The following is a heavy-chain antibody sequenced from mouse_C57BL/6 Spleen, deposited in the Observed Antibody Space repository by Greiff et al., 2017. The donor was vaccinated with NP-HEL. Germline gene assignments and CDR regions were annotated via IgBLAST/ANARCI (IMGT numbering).Heavy chain of an antibody. J-gene: IGHJ2*01. Sequence: QVQLQQPGAELVKPGASVKMSCKASGYTFTSYWITWVKQRPGQGLEWIGDIYPGSGSTNYNEKFKSKATLTVDTSSSTAYMQLSSLTSEDSAVYYCARFGGGTTVVEDYWGQGTTLTVSS. CDR2: IYPGSGST. CDR1: GYTFTSYW. CDR3: ARFGGGTTVVEDY. V-gene: IGHV1-55*01. D-gene: IGHD1-1*01.